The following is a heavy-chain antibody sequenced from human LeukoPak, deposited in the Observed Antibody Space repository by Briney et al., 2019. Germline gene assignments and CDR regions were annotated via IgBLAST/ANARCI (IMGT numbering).Heavy chain of an antibody. D-gene: IGHD3-22*01. Sequence: GGSLRLSCAASGFTFNNAWMSWVRQAPGKGLEWVGRLKSKTAGGTTDYAAPVKGRFTMSRDDSKSTLNLQMNSLKIEDTAVYYCTTIGTYYYDSSGYYYPYFFDHWGQGTLVTVSS. J-gene: IGHJ4*02. V-gene: IGHV3-15*01. CDR2: LKSKTAGGTT. CDR3: TTIGTYYYDSSGYYYPYFFDH. CDR1: GFTFNNAW.